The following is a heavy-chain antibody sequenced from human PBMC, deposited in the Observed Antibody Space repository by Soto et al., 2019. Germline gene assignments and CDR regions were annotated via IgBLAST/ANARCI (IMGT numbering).Heavy chain of an antibody. CDR2: IIPMFGTA. D-gene: IGHD3-22*01. CDR1: GGTFSRHA. Sequence: QVQLVQSGAEVRKPGSSVKVSCKASGGTFSRHAISWVRQAPGQGLEWMGGIIPMFGTANHAQKFQGRVTIIADESTSTAYMELSSLRSEDTAIYYCARGLGIDSTDYYYAYWGQGTLVIVSS. J-gene: IGHJ4*02. V-gene: IGHV1-69*01. CDR3: ARGLGIDSTDYYYAY.